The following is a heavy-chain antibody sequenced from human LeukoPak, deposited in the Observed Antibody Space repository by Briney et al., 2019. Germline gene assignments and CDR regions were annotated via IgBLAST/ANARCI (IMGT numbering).Heavy chain of an antibody. CDR2: ISSSSSHI. D-gene: IGHD3-10*01. J-gene: IGHJ5*02. Sequence: PGGSLRLSCAASGFTFSSYSMNWVRQAPGKGLEWVSSISSSSSHIYYADSVKGRFTISRDNAKNSLYLQMNSLRAGDTAVYYCVRDLGDMVRGVMAYWFDPWGQGTLVTVSS. CDR1: GFTFSSYS. CDR3: VRDLGDMVRGVMAYWFDP. V-gene: IGHV3-21*01.